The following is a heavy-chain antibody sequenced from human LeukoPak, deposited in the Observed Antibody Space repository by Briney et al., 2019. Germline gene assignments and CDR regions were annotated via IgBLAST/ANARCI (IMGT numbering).Heavy chain of an antibody. J-gene: IGHJ5*02. CDR1: GYTFTGYY. D-gene: IGHD6-13*01. CDR2: INPNSGGT. Sequence: ASVKVSCKASGYTFTGYYMHWVRQAPGQGFEWMGWINPNSGGTNYAQKFQGRVTMTRDTSISTAYMELSRLRSDDTAVYYCATSNPIAAAGRDNWFDPWGQGTLVTVSS. CDR3: ATSNPIAAAGRDNWFDP. V-gene: IGHV1-2*02.